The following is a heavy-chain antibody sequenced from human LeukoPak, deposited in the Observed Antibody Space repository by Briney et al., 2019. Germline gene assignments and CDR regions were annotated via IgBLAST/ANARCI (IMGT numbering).Heavy chain of an antibody. Sequence: SQTLSLTCTVSGGSISSGSYYWSWIRQPAGKGLEWIGRIYTSGSTNYNPSLKSRVTISVDTSKNQFSLKLSSVTAADTAVYYCARDSSSWYSGYYYYGMDVWGQGTTVTVSS. CDR1: GGSISSGSYY. V-gene: IGHV4-61*02. J-gene: IGHJ6*02. D-gene: IGHD6-13*01. CDR2: IYTSGST. CDR3: ARDSSSWYSGYYYYGMDV.